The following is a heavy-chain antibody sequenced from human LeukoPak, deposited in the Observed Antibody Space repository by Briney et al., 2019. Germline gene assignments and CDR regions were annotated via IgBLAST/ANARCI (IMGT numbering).Heavy chain of an antibody. CDR1: GFTFSSYW. Sequence: GGSLRLSCTASGFTFSSYWMHWVRQAPGKGLVWVSRISDGGGTTTYADSVKGRFTISRDNAKNTLYLQMNGLRAEDTAVYYCSRSAYYDGSGNYYDYWGQGTLVTVSS. CDR2: ISDGGGTT. V-gene: IGHV3-74*01. J-gene: IGHJ4*02. D-gene: IGHD3-22*01. CDR3: SRSAYYDGSGNYYDY.